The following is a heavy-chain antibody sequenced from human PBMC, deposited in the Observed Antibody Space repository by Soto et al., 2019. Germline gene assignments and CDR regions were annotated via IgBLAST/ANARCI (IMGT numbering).Heavy chain of an antibody. CDR1: GGSFSGYY. Sequence: SETLSLTCAVYGGSFSGYYLSWLRPPPGKGLEWIGEINHSGSTNYNPSLKSRVTISVDRSKNQFSLKLSSVTAADTAVYYCAREVRMPYRYFAYGGQGTLVTSPQ. CDR2: INHSGST. V-gene: IGHV4-34*01. D-gene: IGHD5-12*01. CDR3: AREVRMPYRYFAY. J-gene: IGHJ4*02.